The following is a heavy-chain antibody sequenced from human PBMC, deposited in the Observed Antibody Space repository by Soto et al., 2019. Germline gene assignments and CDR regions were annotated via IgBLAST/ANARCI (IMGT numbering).Heavy chain of an antibody. J-gene: IGHJ4*02. Sequence: QVQLVESGGGVVQPGRSLRLSCAASGFTFQSYGMHWVRQAPGKGLEWAALISYDGSNEYYADSVRGRFTVSRDNSKNTLYLQMNSLRVEDTAVYYCARDWIDKDYWGQGTLVTVSS. CDR3: ARDWIDKDY. CDR1: GFTFQSYG. D-gene: IGHD2-2*03. V-gene: IGHV3-30*03. CDR2: ISYDGSNE.